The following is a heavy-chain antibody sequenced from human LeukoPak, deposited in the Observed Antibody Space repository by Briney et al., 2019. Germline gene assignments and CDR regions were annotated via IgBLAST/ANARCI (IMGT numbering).Heavy chain of an antibody. CDR1: GGSSSSYY. CDR3: ARDGEVYFDY. J-gene: IGHJ4*02. D-gene: IGHD3-10*01. Sequence: PSETLSLTCTVSGGSSSSYYWSWTRQPPGKGLEWIGYIYYSGSTNYNPSLKSRVTISVDTSKNQFSLKLSSVTAADTAVYYCARDGEVYFDYWGQGTLVTVTS. CDR2: IYYSGST. V-gene: IGHV4-59*12.